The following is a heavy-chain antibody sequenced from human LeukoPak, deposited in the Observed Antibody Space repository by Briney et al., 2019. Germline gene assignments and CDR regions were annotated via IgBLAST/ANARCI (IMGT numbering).Heavy chain of an antibody. CDR2: IKSKADGGTT. Sequence: GGSLRLSCAASGFTFSNAWMSWVRQAPGKGLEWVGRIKSKADGGTTDYAAPVKGRFTISRDDSKNTLYLQMNSLKTEDTAVYYCTYYYDSSGYFGYWGQGTLVTVSS. CDR1: GFTFSNAW. CDR3: TYYYDSSGYFGY. D-gene: IGHD3-22*01. V-gene: IGHV3-15*01. J-gene: IGHJ4*02.